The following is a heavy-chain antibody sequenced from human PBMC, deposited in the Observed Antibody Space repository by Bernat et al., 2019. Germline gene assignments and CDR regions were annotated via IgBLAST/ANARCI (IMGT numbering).Heavy chain of an antibody. CDR1: GFTFSSYA. CDR3: ASPLIAAAGTDY. CDR2: ISYDGSNK. J-gene: IGHJ4*02. Sequence: QVQLVESGGGVVQPGRSLRLSCAASGFTFSSYAMHWVHQAPGKGLEWVAVISYDGSNKYYADSVKGRFTISRDNSKNTLYLQMNSLRAEDTAVYYCASPLIAAAGTDYWGQGTLVTVSS. D-gene: IGHD6-13*01. V-gene: IGHV3-30-3*01.